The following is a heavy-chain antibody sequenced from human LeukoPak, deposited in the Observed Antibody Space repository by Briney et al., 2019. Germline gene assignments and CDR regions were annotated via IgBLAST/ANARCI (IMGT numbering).Heavy chain of an antibody. CDR2: IIPIFGTA. V-gene: IGHV1-69*13. Sequence: SVKVSCKASGGIFSSYAISWVRQAPGQGLEWMGRIIPIFGTANYAQKFQGRVTITADESTSTAYMELSSLRSEDTAVYYCASFRGGYEGRVDYWGQGTLVTVSS. CDR3: ASFRGGYEGRVDY. CDR1: GGIFSSYA. J-gene: IGHJ4*02. D-gene: IGHD5-12*01.